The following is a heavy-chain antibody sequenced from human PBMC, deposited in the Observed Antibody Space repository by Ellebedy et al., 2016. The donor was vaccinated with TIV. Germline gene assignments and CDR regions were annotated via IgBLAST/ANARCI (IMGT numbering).Heavy chain of an antibody. CDR2: IYHGST. J-gene: IGHJ4*02. V-gene: IGHV4-30-2*01. Sequence: MPSETLSLTCAVSGGSIGSAGYTGSWIRQTPGKGREWIGSIYHGSTYYNPSLRSRVTITVDMSKNQFSLRLSSVTASYTAVYYCARGFIAGTWGQFYLYYWGQGTLVTVSS. D-gene: IGHD1-20*01. CDR3: ARGFIAGTWGQFYLYY. CDR1: GGSIGSAGYT.